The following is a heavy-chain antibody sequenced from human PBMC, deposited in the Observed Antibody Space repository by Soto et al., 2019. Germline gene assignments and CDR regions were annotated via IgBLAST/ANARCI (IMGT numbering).Heavy chain of an antibody. CDR3: ARGLGFAFDI. V-gene: IGHV3-48*02. J-gene: IGHJ3*02. CDR2: ISSGGITI. CDR1: GFTFSSYS. Sequence: EVQLVESGGGLVQPGGSLRLSCAASGFTFSSYSMNWVRQAPGKGLEWVSYISSGGITIYYTDSVKGRFTISRDNAKNSLYLQINSLRHEPTAVYYCARGLGFAFDIWGQGTMVTVSS. D-gene: IGHD1-26*01.